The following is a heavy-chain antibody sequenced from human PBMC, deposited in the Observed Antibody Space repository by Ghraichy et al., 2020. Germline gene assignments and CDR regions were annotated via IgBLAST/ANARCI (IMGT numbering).Heavy chain of an antibody. CDR3: ARDKRWGRDILTGYYFAY. J-gene: IGHJ4*02. CDR1: GYTFTSYG. Sequence: ASVKVSCKASGYTFTSYGISWVRQAPGQGLEWMGWISAYNGNTNYAKKLQGRVTMTTDTSTSTAYMELRSLRYDDTAVYYCARDKRWGRDILTGYYFAYWGQGTLVTVSS. V-gene: IGHV1-18*01. D-gene: IGHD3-9*01. CDR2: ISAYNGNT.